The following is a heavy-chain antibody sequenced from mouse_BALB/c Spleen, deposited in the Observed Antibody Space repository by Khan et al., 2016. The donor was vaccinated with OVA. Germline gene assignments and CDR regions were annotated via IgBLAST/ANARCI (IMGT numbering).Heavy chain of an antibody. Sequence: VQLQESGAELARPGASVKMSCKASGYTFTSYTIHWIKLRPGQGLEWIGFINPSNGYTNYNQKFKDKATLTADKSSTTVYMQLNSLTSDDSAVYNCVRDGAYHRNDGWFAYWGQGTLVTVSA. J-gene: IGHJ3*01. V-gene: IGHV1-4*01. D-gene: IGHD2-14*01. CDR1: GYTFTSYT. CDR3: VRDGAYHRNDGWFAY. CDR2: INPSNGYT.